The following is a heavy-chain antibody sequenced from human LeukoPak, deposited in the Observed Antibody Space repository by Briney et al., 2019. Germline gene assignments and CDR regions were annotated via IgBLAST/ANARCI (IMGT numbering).Heavy chain of an antibody. Sequence: SGTLSLTCTVSGYSISSGYYWGWIRQPPGKGLEWIGSIYHSGSTYYNPSLKSRVTISVDTSKNQFSLKLSSVTAADTAVYYCAREDITMVRGVKSRYMDVWGKGTTVTVSS. V-gene: IGHV4-38-2*02. CDR2: IYHSGST. CDR1: GYSISSGYY. CDR3: AREDITMVRGVKSRYMDV. J-gene: IGHJ6*03. D-gene: IGHD3-10*01.